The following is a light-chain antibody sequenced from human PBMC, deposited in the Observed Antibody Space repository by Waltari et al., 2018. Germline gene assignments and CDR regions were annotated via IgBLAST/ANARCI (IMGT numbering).Light chain of an antibody. CDR2: AAS. Sequence: PGTLSLSPGERATLSCRASQSVNKYLAWYQQRPGQAPRLLIYAASTRATGVPDRFSGSGFGTDFSLTISRLEPEDFAVYFCQNHERLPATFGQGTKVEIK. V-gene: IGKV3-20*01. CDR1: QSVNKY. J-gene: IGKJ1*01. CDR3: QNHERLPAT.